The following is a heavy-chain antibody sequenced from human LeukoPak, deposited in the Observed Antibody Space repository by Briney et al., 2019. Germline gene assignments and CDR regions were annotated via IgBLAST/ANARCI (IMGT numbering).Heavy chain of an antibody. CDR1: GGSISSGGYY. Sequence: SQTLSLTCTVPGGSISSGGYYWSWIRQHPGKGLEWIGYIYYSGSTYYNPSLKSRVTISVDTSKNQFSLKLSSVTAADTAVYYCARVPRPGIAAAGTLNWFDPWGQGTLVTVSS. J-gene: IGHJ5*02. CDR3: ARVPRPGIAAAGTLNWFDP. CDR2: IYYSGST. D-gene: IGHD6-13*01. V-gene: IGHV4-31*03.